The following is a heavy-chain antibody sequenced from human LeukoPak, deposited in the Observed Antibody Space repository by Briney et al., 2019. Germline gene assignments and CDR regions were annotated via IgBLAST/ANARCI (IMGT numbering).Heavy chain of an antibody. CDR1: GGSISSYY. D-gene: IGHD3-10*01. J-gene: IGHJ4*02. CDR3: ATVGGRGPDY. Sequence: SETLSLTCTVSGGSISSYYWSWIRQPPGKGLEWIGYIYYSGSTDYNPSLKSRVTISVDTSKNQFSLKLRSVTAADTAVYYCATVGGRGPDYWGQGTLVTASS. CDR2: IYYSGST. V-gene: IGHV4-59*01.